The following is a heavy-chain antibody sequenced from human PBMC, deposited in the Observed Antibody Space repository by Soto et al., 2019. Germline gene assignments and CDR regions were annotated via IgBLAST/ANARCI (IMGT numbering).Heavy chain of an antibody. CDR1: GGSISSGGYY. CDR2: IYYSGST. CDR3: ARGRWGGWLQLRVYYFDY. Sequence: QVQLQESGPGLVKPSQTLSLTCTVSGGSISSGGYYWSWIRQHPGKGLEWIGYIYYSGSTNYNPSLKSRVTISVDTSKNQFSLKLSSVTAADTAVYYCARGRWGGWLQLRVYYFDYWGQGTLVTVSS. J-gene: IGHJ4*02. V-gene: IGHV4-31*03. D-gene: IGHD5-12*01.